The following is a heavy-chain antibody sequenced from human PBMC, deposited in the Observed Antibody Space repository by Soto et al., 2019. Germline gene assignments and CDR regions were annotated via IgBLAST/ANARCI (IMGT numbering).Heavy chain of an antibody. V-gene: IGHV3-13*01. D-gene: IGHD3-10*01. CDR1: GFTFSSYD. J-gene: IGHJ6*02. CDR2: IGTAGDT. Sequence: GGSLRLSCAASGFTFSSYDMHWVRQATGKGLEWVSAIGTAGDTYYPGSVKGRFTISRENAKNSLYLQMNSLRAGDTAVYYCARSRTNYVSGSYHYYYGMDVWGQGPTVTVSS. CDR3: ARSRTNYVSGSYHYYYGMDV.